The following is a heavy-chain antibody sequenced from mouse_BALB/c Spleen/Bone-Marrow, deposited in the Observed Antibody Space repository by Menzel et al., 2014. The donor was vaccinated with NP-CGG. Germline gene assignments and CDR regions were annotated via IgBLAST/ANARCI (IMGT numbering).Heavy chain of an antibody. J-gene: IGHJ4*01. CDR3: ARGDHRYDETMDY. D-gene: IGHD2-14*01. Sequence: VQLQQSGPELVRPGVSVKISCKGSGYTFTDYGMHWVKQSHAKSLEWIGLISLYSGNTNYNQKFKDKATMTVDKSSSTAYMELARLTSEDSAIYYCARGDHRYDETMDYWGQGTSVTVSS. CDR2: ISLYSGNT. V-gene: IGHV1-67*01. CDR1: GYTFTDYG.